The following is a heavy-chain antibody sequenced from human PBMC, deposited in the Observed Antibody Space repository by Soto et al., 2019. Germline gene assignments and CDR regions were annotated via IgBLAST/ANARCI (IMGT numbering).Heavy chain of an antibody. CDR3: ARGITLPTPLDY. D-gene: IGHD1-20*01. J-gene: IGHJ4*02. V-gene: IGHV3-21*01. CDR2: ISSSSSYI. Sequence: GGSLRLSCAASGFTGSSTYMSWVRQAPGKGLEWVSCISSSSSYIYYADSVKGRFTISRDTSASTAYMELSSLRSEDTAVYYCARGITLPTPLDYWGQRTLVTVSS. CDR1: GFTGSSTY.